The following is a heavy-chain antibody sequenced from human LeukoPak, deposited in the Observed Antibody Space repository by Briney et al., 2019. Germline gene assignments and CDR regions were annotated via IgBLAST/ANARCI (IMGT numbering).Heavy chain of an antibody. CDR1: GGSISQYY. D-gene: IGHD3-16*01. Sequence: PSETLSLTCTVSGGSISQYYWSWIRLPPGKGLEYIGCIDHNGRTNYSPSLQSRVTMSVDTSKNQFSLNLTSVTAADTAVYYCARHLGLMTNLQYWGPGTLITVSS. CDR3: ARHLGLMTNLQY. V-gene: IGHV4-59*08. J-gene: IGHJ1*01. CDR2: IDHNGRT.